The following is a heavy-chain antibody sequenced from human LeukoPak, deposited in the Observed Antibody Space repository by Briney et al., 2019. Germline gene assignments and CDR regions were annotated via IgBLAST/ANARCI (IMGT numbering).Heavy chain of an antibody. D-gene: IGHD3-22*01. Sequence: SETLSLTCTVSGGSISSGGYYWSWIRQHPGKGLEWIGYIYYSGSTYYNPSLKSRVTVSVDTSKNQFSLKLSSVTAADTAVYYCARPYYYDSRIDPWGQGTLVTVSS. V-gene: IGHV4-31*03. CDR3: ARPYYYDSRIDP. CDR1: GGSISSGGYY. CDR2: IYYSGST. J-gene: IGHJ5*02.